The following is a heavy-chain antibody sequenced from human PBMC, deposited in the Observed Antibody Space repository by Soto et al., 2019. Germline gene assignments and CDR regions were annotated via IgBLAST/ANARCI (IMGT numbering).Heavy chain of an antibody. Sequence: QVQLVQSGAEVKKPGSSVKVSCKASGGIFSSYAISWVRQAPGQGLEWMGGIIPIFGTADYAQKFQGRVTITAGESTSTAYMELSSLRSEDTAVYYCAVTMTNYYYYGMDVWGQGTTVTVSS. D-gene: IGHD3-22*01. V-gene: IGHV1-69*12. CDR1: GGIFSSYA. CDR3: AVTMTNYYYYGMDV. J-gene: IGHJ6*02. CDR2: IIPIFGTA.